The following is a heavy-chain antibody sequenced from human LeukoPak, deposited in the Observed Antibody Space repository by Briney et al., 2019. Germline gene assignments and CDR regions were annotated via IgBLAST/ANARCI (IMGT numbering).Heavy chain of an antibody. CDR1: GYTFTSYD. Sequence: ASVKVSCKASGYTFTSYDINWVRQATGQGLEWMGWMSPNSGNTGYAQKFQGRVTMTRNTSISTAYMELSSLRSEDTAVYYCARASPLLRYFDWWRTRLPGGGENDYWGQGTLVTVSS. CDR3: ARASPLLRYFDWWRTRLPGGGENDY. CDR2: MSPNSGNT. J-gene: IGHJ4*02. V-gene: IGHV1-8*01. D-gene: IGHD3-9*01.